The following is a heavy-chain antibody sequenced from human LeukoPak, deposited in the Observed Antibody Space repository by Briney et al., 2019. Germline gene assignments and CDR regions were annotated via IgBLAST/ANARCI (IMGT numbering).Heavy chain of an antibody. J-gene: IGHJ4*02. CDR1: GFTFSSYA. CDR3: AKGHGDASGYYYFDS. D-gene: IGHD4-17*01. Sequence: GGSLRLSCAASGFTFSSYAMSWVRQAPGKGLEWVSAISGSGGSIYYADSVKGRFTISRDNSKNTLYLQMNSLRAEDTAVYYCAKGHGDASGYYYFDSWGQGTLVTVSS. V-gene: IGHV3-23*01. CDR2: ISGSGGSI.